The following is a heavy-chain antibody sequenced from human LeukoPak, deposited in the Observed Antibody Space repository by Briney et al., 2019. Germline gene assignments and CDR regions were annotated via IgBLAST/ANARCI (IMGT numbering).Heavy chain of an antibody. CDR3: ARRGGVGATRGAFDY. Sequence: PGGSLRLSCAASGFTFSSYGMHWVRQAPGKGLEWVAVISYDGSNKYYADSVKGRFTISRDNSKNTLYLQMNSLRADDTAVYYCARRGGVGATRGAFDYWGQGTLVTVSS. CDR1: GFTFSSYG. CDR2: ISYDGSNK. V-gene: IGHV3-30*03. D-gene: IGHD1-26*01. J-gene: IGHJ4*02.